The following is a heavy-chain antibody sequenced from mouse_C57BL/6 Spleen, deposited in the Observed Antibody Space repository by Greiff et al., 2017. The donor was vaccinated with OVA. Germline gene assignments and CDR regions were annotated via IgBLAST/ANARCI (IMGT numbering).Heavy chain of an antibody. CDR1: GYTFTSYW. V-gene: IGHV1-50*01. CDR3: ARPYYYGSSYGAY. J-gene: IGHJ3*01. Sequence: VQLQQSGAELMKPGASVKLSCKASGYTFTSYWMQWVKQRPGQGLEWIGEIDPSDSYTNYNQKFKGKATLTVDTSSSTAYMQLSSLTSEDSAVYYCARPYYYGSSYGAYWGQGTLVTVSA. D-gene: IGHD1-1*01. CDR2: IDPSDSYT.